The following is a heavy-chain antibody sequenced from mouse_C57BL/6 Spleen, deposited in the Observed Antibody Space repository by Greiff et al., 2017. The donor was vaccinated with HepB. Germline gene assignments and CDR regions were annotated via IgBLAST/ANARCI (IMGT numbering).Heavy chain of an antibody. J-gene: IGHJ1*03. CDR2: ISSGSSTI. D-gene: IGHD2-5*01. CDR1: GFTFSDYG. CDR3: AIDSNYWYFDV. Sequence: EVKLVESGGGLVKPGGSLKLSCAASGFTFSDYGMHWVRQAPEKGLEWVAYISSGSSTIYYADKVKGRFTISKDNAKNTLFLQMTSLRSEDTAMYYCAIDSNYWYFDVWGTGTTVTVSS. V-gene: IGHV5-17*01.